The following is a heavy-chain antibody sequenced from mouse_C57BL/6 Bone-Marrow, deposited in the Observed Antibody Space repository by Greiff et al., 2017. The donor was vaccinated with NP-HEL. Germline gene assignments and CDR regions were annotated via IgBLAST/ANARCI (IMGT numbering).Heavy chain of an antibody. J-gene: IGHJ1*03. V-gene: IGHV1-81*01. CDR3: ARPATVVPYWYFDV. Sequence: QVQLQQSGAELARPGASVKLSCKASGYTFTSYGISWVKQRTGQGLEWIGEIYPRSGNTYYNEKFKGKATLTADKSSSTAYMELRSLTSEDSAVYFCARPATVVPYWYFDVWGTGTTVTVSS. D-gene: IGHD1-1*01. CDR1: GYTFTSYG. CDR2: IYPRSGNT.